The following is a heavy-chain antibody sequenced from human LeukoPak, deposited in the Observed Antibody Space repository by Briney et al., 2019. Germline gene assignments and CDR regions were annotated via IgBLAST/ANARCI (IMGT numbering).Heavy chain of an antibody. J-gene: IGHJ5*02. V-gene: IGHV4-34*01. CDR1: GGSFSGYY. CDR2: INHSGST. D-gene: IGHD3-10*01. Sequence: PSETLSLTCAVYGGSFSGYYWSWIRQPPGKGLEWIGEINHSGSTNYNPSLKSRVTISVDTSKNQFSPKLSSVTAADTAVYYCARLWRMVRGVIANRRWFDPWGQGTLVTVSS. CDR3: ARLWRMVRGVIANRRWFDP.